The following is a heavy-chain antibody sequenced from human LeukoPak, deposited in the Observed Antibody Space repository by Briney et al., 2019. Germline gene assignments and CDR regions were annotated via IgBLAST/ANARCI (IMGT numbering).Heavy chain of an antibody. D-gene: IGHD4-17*01. CDR2: IHPGHSEI. CDR1: GDTCTNYW. CDR3: ARDCHGDYRWDV. J-gene: IGHJ1*01. V-gene: IGHV5-51*01. Sequence: GESLKISCKGSGDTCTNYWIGWVRQMPGKGLEWMGFIHPGHSEIKYSPSFQGQVTVSADKSINTAYLQWSSLKASDTAMYYCARDCHGDYRWDVWGQGTLVTVSS.